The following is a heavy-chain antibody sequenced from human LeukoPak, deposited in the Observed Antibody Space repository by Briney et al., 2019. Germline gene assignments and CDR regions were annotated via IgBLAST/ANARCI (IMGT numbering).Heavy chain of an antibody. Sequence: GASVKVSCKASGYTFTSYYMHWVRQAPGQGLEWMGIINPSGGSTSYAQKFQGRVTMTRDTSTNTVYTELSSLRSEDPAVYFWARATLPHYYFNYWGQGTLVTGSS. CDR3: ARATLPHYYFNY. J-gene: IGHJ4*02. CDR2: INPSGGST. CDR1: GYTFTSYY. V-gene: IGHV1-46*01.